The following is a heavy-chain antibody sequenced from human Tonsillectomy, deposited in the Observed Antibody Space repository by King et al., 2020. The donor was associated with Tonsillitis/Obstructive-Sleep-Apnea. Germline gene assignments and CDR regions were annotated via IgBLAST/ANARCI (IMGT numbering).Heavy chain of an antibody. V-gene: IGHV4-34*01. D-gene: IGHD6-6*01. CDR1: GGSFSGYY. CDR3: ARKRGYSSSAVAQGYYYYYYMDV. Sequence: VQLQQWGAGLLKPSETLSLTCAVFGGSFSGYYWNWIRQPPGKGLEWIGEINHSGSTNYNPSLKSRVTISVDTSKNQFSLKLSSVTAADTAVYYCARKRGYSSSAVAQGYYYYYYMDVWGTGTTVTVSS. CDR2: INHSGST. J-gene: IGHJ6*03.